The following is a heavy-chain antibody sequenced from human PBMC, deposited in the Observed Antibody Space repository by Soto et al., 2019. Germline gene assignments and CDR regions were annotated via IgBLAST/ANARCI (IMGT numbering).Heavy chain of an antibody. V-gene: IGHV3-33*01. CDR2: VWNDGSNH. CDR1: GFTFKYYG. Sequence: QVQLVESGGGVVQPGRSLRLSCVGSGFTFKYYGIHWVRQAPGMGLEWVAIVWNDGSNHYYADSVKGRFTISRDNSKHTVFLQMNNLRPEDTAIYYCARLAYSNFLGGLDTWGQGTLVTASS. D-gene: IGHD4-4*01. CDR3: ARLAYSNFLGGLDT. J-gene: IGHJ5*02.